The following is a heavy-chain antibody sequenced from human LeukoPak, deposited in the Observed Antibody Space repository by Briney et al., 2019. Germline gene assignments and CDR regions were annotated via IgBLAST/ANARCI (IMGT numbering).Heavy chain of an antibody. V-gene: IGHV5-51*01. CDR3: ARHPVPRVPAAEYNWFDP. Sequence: GESLKISCKGSGYSFISYWIGGVRQIHGKGLEWMATIYPGESDTRYSPSLQAQVPISADKSISPAYLQWSSLKASNAAMYYCARHPVPRVPAAEYNWFDPWGQGTLVTVSS. D-gene: IGHD2-2*01. CDR1: GYSFISYW. J-gene: IGHJ5*02. CDR2: IYPGESDT.